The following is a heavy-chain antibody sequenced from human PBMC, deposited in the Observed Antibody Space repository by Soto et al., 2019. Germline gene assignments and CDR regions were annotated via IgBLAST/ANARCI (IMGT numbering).Heavy chain of an antibody. V-gene: IGHV3-30*18. D-gene: IGHD2-15*01. Sequence: GGSLRLSCAASGFTFSSYGMHWVRQAPGKGLEWVAVISYDGSNKYYADSVKGRFTISRDNSKNTLYLQMNSLRAEDTAVYYCAKEIVVVVAATGFDYWGQGTLVTVSS. CDR3: AKEIVVVVAATGFDY. CDR1: GFTFSSYG. CDR2: ISYDGSNK. J-gene: IGHJ4*02.